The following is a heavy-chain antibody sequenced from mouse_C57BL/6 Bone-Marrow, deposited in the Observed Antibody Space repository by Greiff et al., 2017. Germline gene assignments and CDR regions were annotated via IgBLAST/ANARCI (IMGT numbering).Heavy chain of an antibody. CDR3: ARGLWYFDY. CDR1: GYAFTNYL. CDR2: INPGGGGT. Sequence: QVQLQQSGAELVRPGTSVKVSCKASGYAFTNYLIEWVKQRPGQGLEWIGVINPGGGGTNYNEKFKGKATLTADKSSSTAYMQLSSLTSEDSAVYFCARGLWYFDYWGQGTTLTVSS. D-gene: IGHD1-1*02. V-gene: IGHV1-54*01. J-gene: IGHJ2*01.